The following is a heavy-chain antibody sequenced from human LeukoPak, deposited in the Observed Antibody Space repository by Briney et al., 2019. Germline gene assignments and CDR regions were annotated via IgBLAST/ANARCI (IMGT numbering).Heavy chain of an antibody. Sequence: QPGGSLRLSCAASGFTFSSYAMSWVRQAPGKGLEWVANIKRDGSQIHYADSVKGRFTISRDNTKLFLQMNSLRVEDTARYYCARDTSPSSGSTYFDAFDMWGQGTMVPVSS. J-gene: IGHJ3*02. CDR3: ARDTSPSSGSTYFDAFDM. D-gene: IGHD1-1*01. V-gene: IGHV3-7*01. CDR1: GFTFSSYA. CDR2: IKRDGSQI.